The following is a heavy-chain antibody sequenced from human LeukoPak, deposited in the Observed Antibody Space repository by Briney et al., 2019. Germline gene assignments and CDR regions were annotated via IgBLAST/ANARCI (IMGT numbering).Heavy chain of an antibody. CDR1: GFTFSSYD. V-gene: IGHV3-13*05. J-gene: IGHJ4*02. CDR3: ARALSSGWYVFDY. D-gene: IGHD6-19*01. CDR2: IGAAGDP. Sequence: PGGSLRLSCAASGFTFSSYDMHWVRQPTGKGLEWVSAIGAAGDPYYTGSVKGRFTISRENAKNSLYLQMNSLRAGDTAVYYCARALSSGWYVFDYWGQGTLVPVSS.